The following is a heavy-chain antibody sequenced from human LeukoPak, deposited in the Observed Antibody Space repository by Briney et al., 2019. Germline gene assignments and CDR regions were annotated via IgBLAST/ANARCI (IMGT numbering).Heavy chain of an antibody. CDR3: AKDGVGATRYWYFDL. J-gene: IGHJ2*01. Sequence: GGSLRLSCAASGFTFSSYAMHWVRQAPGKGLEWVAVISYDGSNKYYADSVKGRFTISRDNSKNTLYLQMNSLRAEDTAVYYCAKDGVGATRYWYFDLWGRGTLVTVSS. V-gene: IGHV3-30-3*01. CDR1: GFTFSSYA. CDR2: ISYDGSNK. D-gene: IGHD1-26*01.